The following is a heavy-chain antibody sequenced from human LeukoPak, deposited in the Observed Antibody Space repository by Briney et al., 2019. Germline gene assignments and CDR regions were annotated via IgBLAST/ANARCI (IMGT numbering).Heavy chain of an antibody. J-gene: IGHJ4*02. CDR2: ISDIGSI. CDR1: GGSISSYY. CDR3: AGHHPRNTVDF. V-gene: IGHV4-59*08. Sequence: SETLSLTCTVSGGSISSYYWSWIRQPPGKGLEWIAYISDIGSINYNPSLKSRVTISLDTSKNQFSLKLSSVTAADAAVYYCAGHHPRNTVDFWGQGTLVTVSS. D-gene: IGHD2/OR15-2a*01.